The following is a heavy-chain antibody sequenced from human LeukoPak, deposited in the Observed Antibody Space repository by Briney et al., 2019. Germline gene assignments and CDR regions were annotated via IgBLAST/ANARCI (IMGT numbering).Heavy chain of an antibody. V-gene: IGHV3-30*18. J-gene: IGHJ4*02. CDR3: AKTENVVGAYSLADFDY. Sequence: PGGSLRLPCAASGFTFSSYGMHWVRQAPGKGLEWVAVISYDGSNKYYADSVKGRFTISRDNSKNTLYLQMNSLRAEDTAVYYCAKTENVVGAYSLADFDYWGQGTLVTVSS. D-gene: IGHD1-26*01. CDR1: GFTFSSYG. CDR2: ISYDGSNK.